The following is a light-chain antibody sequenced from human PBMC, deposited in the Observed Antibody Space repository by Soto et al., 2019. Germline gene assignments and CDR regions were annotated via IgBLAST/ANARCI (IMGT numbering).Light chain of an antibody. Sequence: QSVLTQPRSVSGSPGQSVTISCTGTSSDVGDYNYVSWYQQHPDRAPRLIIYDVTKRPSGVPDRFSGSKSGDTASLTISGLHAADEADYYCCSYRGSYARNWVFGGGTKLTVL. CDR1: SSDVGDYNY. CDR2: DVT. J-gene: IGLJ3*02. CDR3: CSYRGSYARNWV. V-gene: IGLV2-11*01.